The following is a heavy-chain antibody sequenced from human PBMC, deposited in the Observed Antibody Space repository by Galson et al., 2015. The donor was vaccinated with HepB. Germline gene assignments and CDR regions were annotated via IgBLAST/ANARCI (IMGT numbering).Heavy chain of an antibody. CDR3: ARAGDSSSWETYYFDY. V-gene: IGHV3-66*01. CDR2: IYSGGST. D-gene: IGHD6-13*01. CDR1: GFTVSSNY. J-gene: IGHJ4*02. Sequence: SLRLSCAASGFTVSSNYMSWVRQAPGKGLEWVSVIYSGGSTYYADSVKGRFTISRDNSKNTLYLQMNSLRAEDTAVYYCARAGDSSSWETYYFDYWGQGTLVTVSS.